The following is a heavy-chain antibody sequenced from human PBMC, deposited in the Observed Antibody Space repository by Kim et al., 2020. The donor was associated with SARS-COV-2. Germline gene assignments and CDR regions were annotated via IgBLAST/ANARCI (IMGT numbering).Heavy chain of an antibody. CDR1: GGSFSGYY. J-gene: IGHJ6*02. V-gene: IGHV4-34*01. D-gene: IGHD3-3*01. CDR2: INHSGST. Sequence: SETLSLTCAVYGGSFSGYYWSWIRQPPGKGLEWIGEINHSGSTNYNPSLKSRVTISVDTSKNQFSLKLSSVTAADTAVYYCARARLPPPITIFGVVTRPRYYYGMDVWGQGTTVTVSS. CDR3: ARARLPPPITIFGVVTRPRYYYGMDV.